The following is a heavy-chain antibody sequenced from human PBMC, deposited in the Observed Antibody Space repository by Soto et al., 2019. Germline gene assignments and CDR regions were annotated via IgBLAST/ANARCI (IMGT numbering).Heavy chain of an antibody. V-gene: IGHV3-11*05. CDR1: EFTFSDYY. J-gene: IGHJ4*02. Sequence: QVQLVESGGGLVKPGGSLRLSCAASEFTFSDYYMSWIRQAPGKGLEWVSYITSSSSYTNYADSVKGRFTISRDNAKNXXYXQXXSMRAEDTAVYYCATAAIGYCSGGRCNASPNPDDYWGQGTLVTVSS. CDR2: ITSSSSYT. D-gene: IGHD2-15*01. CDR3: ATAAIGYCSGGRCNASPNPDDY.